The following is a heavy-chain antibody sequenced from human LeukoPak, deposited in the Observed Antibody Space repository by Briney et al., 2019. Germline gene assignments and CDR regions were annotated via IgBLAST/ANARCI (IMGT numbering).Heavy chain of an antibody. J-gene: IGHJ4*02. CDR1: GFTFSSYG. D-gene: IGHD1/OR15-1a*01. CDR3: ARDRGDWNRGNYFDY. CDR2: ISYDGSNK. Sequence: GRSLRLSCAASGFTFSSYGMHWVRQAPGKGLEWVAVISYDGSNKYYADSVKGRFTISRDNSKNTLYLQMNSLRAEDTAVYYCARDRGDWNRGNYFDYWGQGTLVTVSS. V-gene: IGHV3-30*03.